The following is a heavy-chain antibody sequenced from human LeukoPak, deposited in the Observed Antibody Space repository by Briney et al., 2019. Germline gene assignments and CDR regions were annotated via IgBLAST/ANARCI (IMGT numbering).Heavy chain of an antibody. D-gene: IGHD1-26*01. CDR3: ARDSHSGSYDNY. J-gene: IGHJ4*02. CDR1: GGTFSSYA. Sequence: SVKVSCKASGGTFSSYAISWVRQAPGQGLEWMGGIIPIFGTANYAQKSQGRVTITADESTSTAYMELSSLRSEDTAVYYCARDSHSGSYDNYWGQGTLVTVSS. V-gene: IGHV1-69*13. CDR2: IIPIFGTA.